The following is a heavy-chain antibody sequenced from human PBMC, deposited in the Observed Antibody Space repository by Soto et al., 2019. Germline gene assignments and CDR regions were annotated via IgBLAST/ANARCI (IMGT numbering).Heavy chain of an antibody. CDR1: GFTFSYYW. D-gene: IGHD3-10*01. Sequence: GGSLRLSCAASGFTFSYYWMHWVRQAPGQGLVWVSRIHSDGSSTTYADSVKGRFTISRDNAKNTLYLQMNSLRAEDTAVYYCAKRTSMSGNYYFDYWGQGILVTVSS. CDR3: AKRTSMSGNYYFDY. CDR2: IHSDGSST. V-gene: IGHV3-74*01. J-gene: IGHJ4*02.